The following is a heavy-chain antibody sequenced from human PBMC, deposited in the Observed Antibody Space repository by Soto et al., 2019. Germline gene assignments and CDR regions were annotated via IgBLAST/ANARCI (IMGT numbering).Heavy chain of an antibody. Sequence: EVQLVESGGGLVQPGGSLRLSCAASGFTFSSYSMNWVRQAPGKGLEWVSYISSSSSTIYYADSVKGRFTISRDNAKNSLYLQMNSLRDEDTAVYYCARDGGPYYYDSSFDYWGQGTLVTVSS. CDR2: ISSSSSTI. J-gene: IGHJ4*02. CDR3: ARDGGPYYYDSSFDY. V-gene: IGHV3-48*02. D-gene: IGHD3-22*01. CDR1: GFTFSSYS.